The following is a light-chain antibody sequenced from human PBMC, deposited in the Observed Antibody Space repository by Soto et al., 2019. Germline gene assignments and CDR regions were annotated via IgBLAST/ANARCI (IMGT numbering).Light chain of an antibody. Sequence: DIQMTQSPSTLSAAVGDRVTITCRASRSISTWLAWYQQKPGKAPKLLIYDASSLESGVPSRFSGSGSGTEFTLTISRLQPDDVAAYYCQQYNSYWTFGQGTKVEIK. CDR2: DAS. CDR1: RSISTW. V-gene: IGKV1-5*01. CDR3: QQYNSYWT. J-gene: IGKJ1*01.